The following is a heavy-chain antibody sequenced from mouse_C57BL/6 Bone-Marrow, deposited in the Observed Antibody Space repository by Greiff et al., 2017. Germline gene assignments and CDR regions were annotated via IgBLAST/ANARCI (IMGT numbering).Heavy chain of an antibody. CDR2: IYPGDGDT. CDR1: GYAFSSYW. Sequence: VQLVESGAELVKPGASVKISCKASGYAFSSYWMNWVTQRPGKGLEWIGQIYPGDGDTNYNGKFKGKATLTADKSSSTAYMQLSSLTSEDSAVYFCARGGYDWYFDVWGTGTTVTVSS. J-gene: IGHJ1*03. D-gene: IGHD2-2*01. CDR3: ARGGYDWYFDV. V-gene: IGHV1-80*01.